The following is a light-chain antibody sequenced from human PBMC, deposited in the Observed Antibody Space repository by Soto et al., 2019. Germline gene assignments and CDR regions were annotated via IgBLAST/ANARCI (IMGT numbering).Light chain of an antibody. CDR3: QQYHNWPPQYT. V-gene: IGKV3-15*01. J-gene: IGKJ2*01. Sequence: EIVMTQSPASLSVSPGDGATLSCGAGQSVASNVAWYQQKPGQGPRLLIHGASTRAAGVPARFSGSGSGTDFTLTISRLQSEDFAVYYCQQYHNWPPQYTFGQGTKLQIK. CDR1: QSVASN. CDR2: GAS.